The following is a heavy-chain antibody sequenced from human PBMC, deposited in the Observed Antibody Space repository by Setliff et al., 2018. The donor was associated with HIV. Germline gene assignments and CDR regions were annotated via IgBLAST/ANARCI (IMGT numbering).Heavy chain of an antibody. Sequence: ASVKVSCKASGYILTSYAIHWVRQAPGQGLEWMGWINAGNGDTKYSHKFQGRVSITRDTSANTAYMELSSLRSEDTAVYYCARQFSNSFDYWGQGALVTVSS. CDR2: INAGNGDT. V-gene: IGHV1-3*01. D-gene: IGHD7-27*01. J-gene: IGHJ4*02. CDR1: GYILTSYA. CDR3: ARQFSNSFDY.